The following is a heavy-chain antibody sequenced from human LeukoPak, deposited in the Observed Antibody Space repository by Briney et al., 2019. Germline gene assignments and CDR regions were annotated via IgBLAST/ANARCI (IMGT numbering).Heavy chain of an antibody. V-gene: IGHV3-21*01. CDR3: ARESSSVPGRESVD. J-gene: IGHJ4*02. D-gene: IGHD2-15*01. CDR1: GFTFSSYS. CDR2: ISSSSSYI. Sequence: GGSLRLSCAASGFTFSSYSMNWVRQAPGKGLEWVSSISSSSSYIYYADSVKGRFTISRDNAKNSLYLQMNSLRAEDTAVYYCARESSSVPGRESVDWGQGTLVTVSS.